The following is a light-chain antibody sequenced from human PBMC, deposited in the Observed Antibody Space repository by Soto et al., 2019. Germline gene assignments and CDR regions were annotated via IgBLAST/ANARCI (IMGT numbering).Light chain of an antibody. J-gene: IGKJ5*01. Sequence: DIQMTRSPSSLSASVGDTVTITCRASQSIGKHLNWYQQKPGKAPKFLIYSVSSLQSGVPSRFSGSGSGTDFTLTITSLQPEDFATYYCQQSYSTPPITFGQGTRLEIK. CDR3: QQSYSTPPIT. CDR2: SVS. CDR1: QSIGKH. V-gene: IGKV1-39*01.